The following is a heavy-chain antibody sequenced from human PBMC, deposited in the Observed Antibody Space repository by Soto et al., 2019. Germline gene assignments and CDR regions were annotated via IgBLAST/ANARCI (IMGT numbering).Heavy chain of an antibody. J-gene: IGHJ5*02. V-gene: IGHV4-34*01. D-gene: IGHD6-13*01. Sequence: SETLSLTCAVYGGSFSGYYRSWIRQPPGKGLEWIGEINHSGSTNYNPSLKSRVTISVDTSKNQFSLKLSSVTAADTAVYYCARGWGSSSWSLNWFDPWGQGTLVTVSS. CDR1: GGSFSGYY. CDR2: INHSGST. CDR3: ARGWGSSSWSLNWFDP.